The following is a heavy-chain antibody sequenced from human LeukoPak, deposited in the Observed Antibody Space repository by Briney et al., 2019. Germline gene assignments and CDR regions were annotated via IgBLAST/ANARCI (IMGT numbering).Heavy chain of an antibody. CDR3: ARDPWGPTVTKEYYSDY. V-gene: IGHV1-46*01. Sequence: EASVKVSCKASGYTFTSYYVHWVRQAPGQGLEWMGIINPSGGSTSYAQKFQGRVTMTRDTSTSTVYMELSSLRSEDTAVYYCARDPWGPTVTKEYYSDYWGQGTLVTVSS. D-gene: IGHD4-17*01. CDR2: INPSGGST. CDR1: GYTFTSYY. J-gene: IGHJ4*02.